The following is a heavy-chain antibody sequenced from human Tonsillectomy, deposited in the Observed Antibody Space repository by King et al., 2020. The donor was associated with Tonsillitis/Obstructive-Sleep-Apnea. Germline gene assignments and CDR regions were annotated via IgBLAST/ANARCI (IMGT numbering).Heavy chain of an antibody. CDR2: ISYDGSNK. CDR3: ARAQYYDILTGYLDY. Sequence: QLMQSGGGVVQPGRSLRLSCAASGFTFSSYAMHWVRQAPGKGLEWVAVISYDGSNKYYADSVKGRFTISRDNSKNTLYLQMNSLRAEDTAVYYCARAQYYDILTGYLDYWGQGTLVTDSS. J-gene: IGHJ4*02. CDR1: GFTFSSYA. D-gene: IGHD3-9*01. V-gene: IGHV3-30*04.